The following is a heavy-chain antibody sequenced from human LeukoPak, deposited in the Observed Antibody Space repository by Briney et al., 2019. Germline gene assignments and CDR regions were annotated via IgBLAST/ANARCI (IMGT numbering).Heavy chain of an antibody. V-gene: IGHV3-48*04. CDR3: VRDNIMGAPY. CDR1: GLTFGRSS. Sequence: GGSLRLSCVASGLTFGRSSMNWVRQAPGKGLEWVSYIGSSDTTTDYADSVKGRFTISRDNSRNSLYLQMNSLRAEDTAIYYCVRDNIMGAPYWGQGTLVTVSS. D-gene: IGHD1-26*01. J-gene: IGHJ4*02. CDR2: IGSSDTTT.